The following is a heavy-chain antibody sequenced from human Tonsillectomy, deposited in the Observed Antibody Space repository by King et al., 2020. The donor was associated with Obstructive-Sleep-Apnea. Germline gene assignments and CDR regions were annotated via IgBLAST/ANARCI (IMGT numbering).Heavy chain of an antibody. CDR1: GFTFDDYA. J-gene: IGHJ4*02. V-gene: IGHV3-9*01. CDR3: AKSYYAILTGYPDY. D-gene: IGHD3-9*01. CDR2: ISWNSGSI. Sequence: VQLVESGGGLVQPGRSLRLSCAASGFTFDDYAMHWVRQAPGKGLEWVSGISWNSGSIGYADSVKGRFTISRDNAKNSLYLQMNSLRAEDTALYYCAKSYYAILTGYPDYWGQGTLVTVSS.